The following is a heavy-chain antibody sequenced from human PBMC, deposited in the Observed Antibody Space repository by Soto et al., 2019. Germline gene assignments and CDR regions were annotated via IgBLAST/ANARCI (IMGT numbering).Heavy chain of an antibody. CDR2: ISYDGSNK. Sequence: QVQLVESGGGVVQPGRSLRLSCAASGFTFSSYAMHWVRQAPGKGLEWVAVISYDGSNKYYADSVKGRFTISRDNSKNTLYLQMNSLRAEDTAVYYCVRESKQWLAPFDYWGQGTLVTVSS. D-gene: IGHD6-19*01. CDR3: VRESKQWLAPFDY. J-gene: IGHJ4*02. CDR1: GFTFSSYA. V-gene: IGHV3-30-3*01.